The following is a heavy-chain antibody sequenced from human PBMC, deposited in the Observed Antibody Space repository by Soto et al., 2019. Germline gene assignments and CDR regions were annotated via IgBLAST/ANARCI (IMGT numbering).Heavy chain of an antibody. V-gene: IGHV4-59*01. CDR3: AREGQDYYDSSGYFDY. CDR1: GGSISSYY. Sequence: SETLSLTWTVSGGSISSYYWSWIRQPPGKGLEWIGYIYYSGSTNYNPSLKSRVTISVDTSKNQFSLKLSSVTAADTAVYYCAREGQDYYDSSGYFDYWGQGTLVTVSS. D-gene: IGHD3-22*01. CDR2: IYYSGST. J-gene: IGHJ4*02.